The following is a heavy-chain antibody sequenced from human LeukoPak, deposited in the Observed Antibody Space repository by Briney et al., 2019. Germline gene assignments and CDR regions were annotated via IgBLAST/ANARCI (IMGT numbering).Heavy chain of an antibody. CDR3: ARGGVVPAAFDY. CDR1: GFTFSSYS. J-gene: IGHJ4*02. Sequence: WGSLRLSCAASGFTFSSYSMNWVRQAPGKGLEWVSSISSSSSYIYYADSVKGRFTISRDNAKNSLYLQMNSLRAEDTAVYYCARGGVVPAAFDYWGQGTLVTVSS. V-gene: IGHV3-21*01. CDR2: ISSSSSYI. D-gene: IGHD2-2*01.